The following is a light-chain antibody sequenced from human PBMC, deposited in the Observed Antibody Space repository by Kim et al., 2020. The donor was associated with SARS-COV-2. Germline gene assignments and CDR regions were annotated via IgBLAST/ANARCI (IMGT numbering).Light chain of an antibody. CDR3: NSRDSSGNQVV. V-gene: IGLV3-19*01. CDR1: SLRSYY. Sequence: SSELTQDPAVSVALGQTVRITCQGDSLRSYYASWYQQKPGQAPVLVIYGKNNRPSGIPDRFSGSSSGNTASLTIPGAQAEDEADYYFNSRDSSGNQVVFG. J-gene: IGLJ2*01. CDR2: GKN.